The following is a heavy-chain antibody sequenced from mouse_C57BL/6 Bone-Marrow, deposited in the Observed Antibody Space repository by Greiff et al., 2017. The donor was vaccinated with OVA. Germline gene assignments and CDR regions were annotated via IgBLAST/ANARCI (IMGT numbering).Heavy chain of an antibody. J-gene: IGHJ2*01. CDR1: GFTFSSYA. Sequence: EVKLMESGEGLVKPGGSLKLSCAASGFTFSSYAMSWVRQTPEKRLEWVAYISSGGDYIYYADTVKGRFTISRDNARNTLYLQMSSLKSKDTAMYYWTRGDYDYDGFDYWGQGTTLTVSS. CDR2: ISSGGDYI. D-gene: IGHD2-4*01. V-gene: IGHV5-9-1*02. CDR3: TRGDYDYDGFDY.